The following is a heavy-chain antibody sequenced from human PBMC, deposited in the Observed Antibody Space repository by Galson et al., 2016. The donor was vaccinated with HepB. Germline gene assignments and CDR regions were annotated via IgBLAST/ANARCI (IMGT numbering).Heavy chain of an antibody. V-gene: IGHV3-23*01. CDR2: ISNSGGIT. CDR1: GFTFSTYA. Sequence: SLRLSCAASGFTFSTYAMGWVRQAPGKGLEWVSAISNSGGITYYADSVKGRFTISSDNSKDTLYLQMNSLRVEDTALYYCVKEFVATGAVVGDYWGQGTLVSVSS. D-gene: IGHD2-21*01. CDR3: VKEFVATGAVVGDY. J-gene: IGHJ4*02.